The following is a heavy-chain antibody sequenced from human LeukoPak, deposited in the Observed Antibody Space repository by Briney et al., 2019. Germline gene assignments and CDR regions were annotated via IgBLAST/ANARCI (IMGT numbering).Heavy chain of an antibody. CDR1: GGSFSGYY. Sequence: SGTLSLTCAVYGGSFSGYYWSWIRQPPGKGLEWIGEINHSGSTNYNPSLKSRVTISVDTSKNQFSLKLSSVTAADTAVYYCARAVGRKTTLDYWGQGTLVIVSS. CDR3: ARAVGRKTTLDY. V-gene: IGHV4-34*01. J-gene: IGHJ4*02. CDR2: INHSGST. D-gene: IGHD1-14*01.